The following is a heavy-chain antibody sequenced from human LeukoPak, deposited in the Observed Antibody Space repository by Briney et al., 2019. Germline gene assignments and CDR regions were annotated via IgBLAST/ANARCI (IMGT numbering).Heavy chain of an antibody. J-gene: IGHJ4*02. CDR2: INHSGST. D-gene: IGHD6-19*01. CDR3: AGISSGWRTNGY. CDR1: GGSFSGYY. Sequence: SETLSLTCAVYGGSFSGYYWSWIRQPPGKGLEWIGEINHSGSTNYNPSLKSRVTISVDTSKNQFSLKLSSVTAADTAVYYCAGISSGWRTNGYWGQGTLVTVSS. V-gene: IGHV4-34*01.